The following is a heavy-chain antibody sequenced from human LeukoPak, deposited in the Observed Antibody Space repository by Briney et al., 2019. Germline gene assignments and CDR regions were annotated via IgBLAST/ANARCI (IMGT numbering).Heavy chain of an antibody. Sequence: GGSLRLSCAASGFTFSSYWTTWVRQASGKGLEWVANIKQDGSDKYYVDSVRGRFTVSRDNAKNSLYLQMNTLRAEDTAVYYCARGGTPQVRVAINWFDPWGQGTLVTVSP. CDR3: ARGGTPQVRVAINWFDP. J-gene: IGHJ5*02. CDR2: IKQDGSDK. D-gene: IGHD3-16*01. V-gene: IGHV3-7*03. CDR1: GFTFSSYW.